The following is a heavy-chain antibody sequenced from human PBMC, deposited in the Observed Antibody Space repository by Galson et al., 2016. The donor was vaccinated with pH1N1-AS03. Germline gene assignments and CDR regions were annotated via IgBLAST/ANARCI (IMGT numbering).Heavy chain of an antibody. CDR3: ARGPVSYANYWFPPPDY. CDR2: ISGNGFST. J-gene: IGHJ4*02. Sequence: SLRLSCAVGGFTFSSYAMFWLRQAPGKGLEYVSAISGNGFSTYYANSVKDRFTVSRDNSKNTLYLQMGSLRVEDMAVYYCARGPVSYANYWFPPPDYWGQGPLVTVSS. D-gene: IGHD4/OR15-4a*01. CDR1: GFTFSSYA. V-gene: IGHV3-64*01.